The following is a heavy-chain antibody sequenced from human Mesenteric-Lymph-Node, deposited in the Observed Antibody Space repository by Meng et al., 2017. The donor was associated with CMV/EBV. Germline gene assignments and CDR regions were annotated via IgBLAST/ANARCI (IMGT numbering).Heavy chain of an antibody. CDR3: ASLYDFWSGLIPDY. V-gene: IGHV3-30*02. J-gene: IGHJ4*02. CDR2: IRYDGSNE. CDR1: AFSFSSYG. Sequence: GGSLRLSCAASAFSFSSYGMHWVRQGPGKGLEWAAFIRYDGSNECYADSVKGRFTISRDNSKNTLYLQMNSLRPEDTAVYYCASLYDFWSGLIPDYWGQGTLVTVSS. D-gene: IGHD3-3*01.